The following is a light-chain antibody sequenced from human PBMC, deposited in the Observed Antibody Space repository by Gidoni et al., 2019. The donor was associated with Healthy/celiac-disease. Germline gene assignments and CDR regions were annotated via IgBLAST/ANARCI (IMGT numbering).Light chain of an antibody. J-gene: IGKJ4*01. CDR1: QRISSY. CDR2: AAA. V-gene: IGKV1-39*01. Sequence: DLQMTQTPSSLSASVGDRVTITCRASQRISSYLTWYQQKPGKAPKLLIDAAASLQSGVPSRFSGSGSGTDFTLTISSLLPEDFATYYCQQSYSTLALTFGGGTKVEIK. CDR3: QQSYSTLALT.